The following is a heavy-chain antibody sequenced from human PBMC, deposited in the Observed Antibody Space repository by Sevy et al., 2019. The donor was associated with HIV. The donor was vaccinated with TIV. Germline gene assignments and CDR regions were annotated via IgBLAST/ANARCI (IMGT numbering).Heavy chain of an antibody. CDR2: ISGSGGST. J-gene: IGHJ3*02. CDR1: GFTFSSYA. D-gene: IGHD2-21*02. Sequence: GGSLRLSCAASGFTFSSYAMSWVRQAPGKGLEWVSAISGSGGSTYYADSVKGRFTISRDNSKNTLYLQMNSLRAEDTAVYYCATNPPYCGGDCYPGDAFDIWGPGTMVTVSS. CDR3: ATNPPYCGGDCYPGDAFDI. V-gene: IGHV3-23*01.